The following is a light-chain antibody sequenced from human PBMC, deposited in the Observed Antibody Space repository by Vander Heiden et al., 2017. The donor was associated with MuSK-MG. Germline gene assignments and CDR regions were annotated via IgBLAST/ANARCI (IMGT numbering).Light chain of an antibody. CDR3: QQYVSSPLT. Sequence: EIVLTQSPGTLSLSPGERATLSCRASQSVSSSYLAWYQQKPGQAPRLLIYGASSRANGIPERLSGSGSGTDFTLTISRLEPEDFAVYYWQQYVSSPLTLGGVTKVE. CDR1: QSVSSSY. CDR2: GAS. J-gene: IGKJ4*01. V-gene: IGKV3-20*01.